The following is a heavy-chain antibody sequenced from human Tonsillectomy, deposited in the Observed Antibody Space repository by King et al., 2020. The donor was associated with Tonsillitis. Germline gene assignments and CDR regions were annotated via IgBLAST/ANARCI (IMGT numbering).Heavy chain of an antibody. Sequence: TLKESGPVLVKPTETLTLTCTVSGFSLSNARMGVSWIRQPPGKALEWLAHIFSNDEKSYSTSLKSRLTISKDTSKSQVVLTMTNMDPVDTATYYCARMTRKLRFLEWLLPHYYYYGMDVWGQGTTVTVSS. CDR2: IFSNDEK. V-gene: IGHV2-26*01. J-gene: IGHJ6*02. CDR3: ARMTRKLRFLEWLLPHYYYYGMDV. CDR1: GFSLSNARMG. D-gene: IGHD3-3*01.